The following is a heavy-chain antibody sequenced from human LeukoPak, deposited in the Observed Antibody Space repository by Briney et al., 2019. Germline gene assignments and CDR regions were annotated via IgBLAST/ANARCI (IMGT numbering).Heavy chain of an antibody. D-gene: IGHD7-27*01. CDR3: ATFVGTGNDN. J-gene: IGHJ4*02. CDR2: IFPIVGAA. Sequence: ASVMVSCKASGGTFSSFTFTWVRQAPGQGLEWMGGIFPIVGAATYAQKFEGRLTISKDEFTTTAYMELSGLRSQDTAVYYCATFVGTGNDNWGQGTLITVSS. CDR1: GGTFSSFT. V-gene: IGHV1-69*16.